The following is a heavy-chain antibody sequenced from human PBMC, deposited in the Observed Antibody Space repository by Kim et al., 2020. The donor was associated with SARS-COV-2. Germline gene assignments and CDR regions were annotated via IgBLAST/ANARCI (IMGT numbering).Heavy chain of an antibody. D-gene: IGHD3-3*01. CDR3: ATGVGYDFWSGLYWN. CDR1: GYTLTELS. Sequence: ASVKVSCKVSGYTLTELSMHWVRQAPGKGLEWMGGFDPEDGETIYAQKFQGRVTMTEDTSTDTAYMELSSLRSEDTAVYYCATGVGYDFWSGLYWNWGQGTLVTVSS. CDR2: FDPEDGET. J-gene: IGHJ4*02. V-gene: IGHV1-24*01.